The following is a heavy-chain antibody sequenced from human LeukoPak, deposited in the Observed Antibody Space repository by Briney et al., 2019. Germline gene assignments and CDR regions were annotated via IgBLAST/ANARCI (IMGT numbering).Heavy chain of an antibody. CDR3: ARDLGLLRDYFDY. V-gene: IGHV1-18*01. D-gene: IGHD5-18*01. CDR1: GYTFTSSG. Sequence: ASVKVCCKASGYTFTSSGISWVRQAPGQGLGWMRWISAYNGNTNYAQKLQGRVTMTTDTSTSTAYMELRSLRSDDTAVYYCARDLGLLRDYFDYWGQGTLVTVSS. J-gene: IGHJ4*02. CDR2: ISAYNGNT.